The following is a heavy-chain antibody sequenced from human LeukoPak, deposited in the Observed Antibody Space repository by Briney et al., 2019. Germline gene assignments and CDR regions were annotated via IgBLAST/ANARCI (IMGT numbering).Heavy chain of an antibody. CDR1: GFTFSRYE. D-gene: IGHD3-16*01. Sequence: GGSLRLSCATSGFTFSRYEMNWVRQAPGKGLEWVSYISSSGSIIYFADSVRGRFTVSRDNAKNSLYLQMNSLRAEDTAVYYCVRDVGGFDIWGQGTMVTVSS. V-gene: IGHV3-48*03. J-gene: IGHJ3*02. CDR3: VRDVGGFDI. CDR2: ISSSGSII.